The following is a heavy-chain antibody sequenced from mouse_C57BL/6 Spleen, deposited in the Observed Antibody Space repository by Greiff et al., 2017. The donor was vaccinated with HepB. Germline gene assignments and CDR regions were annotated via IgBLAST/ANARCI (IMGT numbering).Heavy chain of an antibody. V-gene: IGHV1-54*01. CDR2: INPGSGGT. D-gene: IGHD2-4*01. CDR1: GYAFTNYL. Sequence: LVRPGTSVKVSCKASGYAFTNYLIEWVKQRPGQGLEWIGVINPGSGGTNYNEKFKGKATLTADKSSSTAYMQLSSLTSEDSAVYFCARGEDYPWFAYWGQGTLVTVSA. J-gene: IGHJ3*01. CDR3: ARGEDYPWFAY.